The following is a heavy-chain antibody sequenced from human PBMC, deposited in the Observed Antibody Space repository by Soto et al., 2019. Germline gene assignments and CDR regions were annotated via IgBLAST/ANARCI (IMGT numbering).Heavy chain of an antibody. CDR1: GFTFSSYW. D-gene: IGHD4-17*01. V-gene: IGHV3-74*01. CDR3: ARVSYGDYVGVWYYYMDV. J-gene: IGHJ6*03. Sequence: GGSLRLSCAASGFTFSSYWMHWVRQAPGKGLVWVSRINSDGSSTSYADSVKGRFTISRDNAKNTLYLQMNSLRAEDTAVYYCARVSYGDYVGVWYYYMDVWGKGTTVTVSS. CDR2: INSDGSST.